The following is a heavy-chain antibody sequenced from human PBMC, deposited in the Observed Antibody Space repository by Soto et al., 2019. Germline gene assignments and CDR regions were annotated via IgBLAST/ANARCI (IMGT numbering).Heavy chain of an antibody. Sequence: QVQLVESGGGVVQPGRSLRLSCAASGFTFSSYGMHWVRQAPGKGLEWVAVIWYDGSNKYYADSVKGRFTISRDNSKNTLYLQMNSLRAEDTAVYYCARGGYNSEFDYWGQGTLVTVSS. D-gene: IGHD1-20*01. CDR1: GFTFSSYG. V-gene: IGHV3-33*01. CDR2: IWYDGSNK. J-gene: IGHJ4*02. CDR3: ARGGYNSEFDY.